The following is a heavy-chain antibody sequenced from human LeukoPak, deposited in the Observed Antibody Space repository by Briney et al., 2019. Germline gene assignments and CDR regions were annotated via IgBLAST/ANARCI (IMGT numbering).Heavy chain of an antibody. D-gene: IGHD6-19*01. J-gene: IGHJ4*02. V-gene: IGHV3-30*03. CDR2: ISHEGSQT. Sequence: GKSLRLSCAASGFSFGSYGIHWVRQAPGKGLEWVAVISHEGSQTYYADSVRGRFTISRDNSKNMVYLQMNSLRAEDTAVYYCARTREQWQVLDYWGQGTLVTVSS. CDR1: GFSFGSYG. CDR3: ARTREQWQVLDY.